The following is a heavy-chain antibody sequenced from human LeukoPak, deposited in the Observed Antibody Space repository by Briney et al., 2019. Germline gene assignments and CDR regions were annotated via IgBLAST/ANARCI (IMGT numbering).Heavy chain of an antibody. CDR3: ARDGGYENTYYFDY. J-gene: IGHJ4*02. V-gene: IGHV3-30*19. CDR1: GFTFRNYG. CDR2: ISYGGSNK. Sequence: GGSLRLSCAASGFTFRNYGMHWVRQAPGKGLEWVAVISYGGSNKYYADSVKGRFTISRDNSKNTLYLQMNSLRAEDTAVYYCARDGGYENTYYFDYWGQGTLVTVSS. D-gene: IGHD5-12*01.